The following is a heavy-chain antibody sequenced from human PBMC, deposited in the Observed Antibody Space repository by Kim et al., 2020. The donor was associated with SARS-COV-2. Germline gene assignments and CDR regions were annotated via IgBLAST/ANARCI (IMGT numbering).Heavy chain of an antibody. CDR1: GGTFSSYA. CDR3: ARQLCYYDSSGYYCVHAFDI. V-gene: IGHV1-69*13. J-gene: IGHJ3*02. Sequence: ASVKVSCKASGGTFSSYAISWVRQAPGQGLEWMGGIIPIFGTANYAQKFQGRVTITADESTSTAYMELSSLRSEDTAVYYCARQLCYYDSSGYYCVHAFDIWGQGTMVTVSS. CDR2: IIPIFGTA. D-gene: IGHD3-22*01.